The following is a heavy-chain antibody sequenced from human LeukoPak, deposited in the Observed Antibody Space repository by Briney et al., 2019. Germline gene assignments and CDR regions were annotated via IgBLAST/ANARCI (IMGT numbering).Heavy chain of an antibody. CDR3: ARHNRNDYFDY. J-gene: IGHJ4*02. CDR1: GGSISSYY. Sequence: SETLSLTCTVSGGSISSYYWSWIRQPPGKGLEWIGYIYYSGSTNYNPSLKSRVTISVDTSKNQFSLKLSSVTAADTAVYYCARHNRNDYFDYWGQGTLVTVSS. CDR2: IYYSGST. V-gene: IGHV4-59*08.